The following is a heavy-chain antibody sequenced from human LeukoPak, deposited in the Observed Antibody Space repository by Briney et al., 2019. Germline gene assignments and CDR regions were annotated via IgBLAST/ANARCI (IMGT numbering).Heavy chain of an antibody. CDR1: GFTFSSYG. Sequence: GRSLRLSCAASGFTFSSYGMHWVRQAPGKGLEWVAVIWYDGSNKYYADSVRGRFTISGDNSKNTLYLQMNSLRAEDTAVYYCARDFQEFVVVPAATPGNWFDPWGQGTLVTVSS. CDR2: IWYDGSNK. V-gene: IGHV3-33*01. CDR3: ARDFQEFVVVPAATPGNWFDP. D-gene: IGHD2-2*01. J-gene: IGHJ5*02.